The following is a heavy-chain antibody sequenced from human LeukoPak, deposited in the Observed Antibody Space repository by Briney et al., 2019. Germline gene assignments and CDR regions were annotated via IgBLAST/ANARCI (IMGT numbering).Heavy chain of an antibody. V-gene: IGHV4-39*07. CDR1: GGSISSSSYY. CDR2: IYYSGST. D-gene: IGHD5-12*01. J-gene: IGHJ5*02. Sequence: SETLSLTCTVSGGSISSSSYYWGWIRQPPGKGLEWIGSIYYSGSTYYNPSLKSRVTISVDTSKNQFSLKLSSVTAADTAVYYCARGQMDIVATIEGWWFDPWGQGTLVTVSS. CDR3: ARGQMDIVATIEGWWFDP.